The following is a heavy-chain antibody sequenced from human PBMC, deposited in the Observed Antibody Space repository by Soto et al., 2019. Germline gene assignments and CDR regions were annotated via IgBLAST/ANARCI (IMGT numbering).Heavy chain of an antibody. CDR1: GFTFSDSW. CDR2: IKPDESEK. Sequence: ESGGGLVQPGGSLRLSCTASGFTFSDSWMTWVRQAPGKGLEWVARIKPDESEKKYADSVKGRFFISRDNAKNSMYLQMDSLRGEDTAVYYCVRGGSNYASWGQGTLVTVSS. V-gene: IGHV3-7*01. CDR3: VRGGSNYAS. J-gene: IGHJ5*02. D-gene: IGHD4-4*01.